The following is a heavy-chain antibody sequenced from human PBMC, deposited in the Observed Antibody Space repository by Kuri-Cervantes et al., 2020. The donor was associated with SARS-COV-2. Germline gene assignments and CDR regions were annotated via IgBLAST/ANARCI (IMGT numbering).Heavy chain of an antibody. CDR3: ARGGAEYYYYYMDV. J-gene: IGHJ6*03. Sequence: SETLSLTCTVSGASLSSGDYYWTWVRQPPGKGLEWIGNIFYSGSASYNPSLKSRLTMSLDMSKSQFSLKLNSVTAADTAVYYCARGGAEYYYYYMDVWGKGTTVTVSS. D-gene: IGHD3-16*01. V-gene: IGHV4-30-4*08. CDR2: IFYSGSA. CDR1: GASLSSGDYY.